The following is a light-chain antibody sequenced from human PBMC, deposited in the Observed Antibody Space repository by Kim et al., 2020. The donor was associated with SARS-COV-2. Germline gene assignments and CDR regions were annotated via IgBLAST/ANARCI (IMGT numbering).Light chain of an antibody. Sequence: SPGERATLSCRASKSVSSSNLAWYQQKPGQAPRLLIYGAASRATGIPDRFSGSGSGTDFTLTISRLEPEDFAVYYCQQYGSAPLTFGGGTKVDIK. CDR1: KSVSSSN. CDR2: GAA. J-gene: IGKJ4*01. CDR3: QQYGSAPLT. V-gene: IGKV3-20*01.